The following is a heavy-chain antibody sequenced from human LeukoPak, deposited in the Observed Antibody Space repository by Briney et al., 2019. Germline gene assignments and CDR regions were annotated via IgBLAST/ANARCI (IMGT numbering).Heavy chain of an antibody. CDR1: GFTFSSYS. D-gene: IGHD3-22*01. J-gene: IGHJ6*03. Sequence: GGSLRLSCAASGFTFSSYSMNWVRQAPGKGLEWVSYISSTGSTVYYADSVKGRFTISRDNAKNSLYLQMNSLRAEDTAVYYCARGLGHYYYYYMDVWGKGTTVTVSS. CDR2: ISSTGSTV. CDR3: ARGLGHYYYYYMDV. V-gene: IGHV3-48*04.